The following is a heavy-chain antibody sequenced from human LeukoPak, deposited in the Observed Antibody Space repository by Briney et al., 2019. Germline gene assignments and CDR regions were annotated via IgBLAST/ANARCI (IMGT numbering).Heavy chain of an antibody. CDR3: ANSGPNEMGVYNWFDP. J-gene: IGHJ5*02. V-gene: IGHV1-18*01. CDR2: ISAYNGDT. CDR1: GYTFTSYG. Sequence: ASVEVSCKASGYTFTSYGISWVRQAPGQGLEWMGWISAYNGDTNYAQKLQGRVTMTTDTSTSTAYMELRSLRSDDTAVYYCANSGPNEMGVYNWFDPWGQGTLVTVSS. D-gene: IGHD6-19*01.